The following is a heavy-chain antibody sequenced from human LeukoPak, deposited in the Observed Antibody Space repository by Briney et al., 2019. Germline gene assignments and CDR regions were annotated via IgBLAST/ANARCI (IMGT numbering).Heavy chain of an antibody. Sequence: GASVKVSCKASGGTFSSYAISWVRQAPGQGLEWMGRIIPILGIANYAQKFQGRVTITADKSTSTAYMELSSLRSEDTAVYYCTTDYCSSTSCYNYYYYGMDVWGQGTTVTVSS. D-gene: IGHD2-2*02. CDR3: TTDYCSSTSCYNYYYYGMDV. J-gene: IGHJ6*02. CDR1: GGTFSSYA. V-gene: IGHV1-69*04. CDR2: IIPILGIA.